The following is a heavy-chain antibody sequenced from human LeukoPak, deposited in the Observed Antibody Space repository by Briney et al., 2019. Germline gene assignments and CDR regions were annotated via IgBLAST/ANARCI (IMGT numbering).Heavy chain of an antibody. V-gene: IGHV1-46*01. CDR2: INPSGGST. CDR1: GYTFTSYY. J-gene: IGHJ5*02. Sequence: ASVKVSCKASGYTFTSYYMHWVRQAPGQGLEWMGIINPSGGSTSYAQKFQGRVTITTDESTSTAYMELSSLRSEDTAVYYWARVVLVGASRDGWFDPWGQGTLVTVSS. D-gene: IGHD1-26*01. CDR3: ARVVLVGASRDGWFDP.